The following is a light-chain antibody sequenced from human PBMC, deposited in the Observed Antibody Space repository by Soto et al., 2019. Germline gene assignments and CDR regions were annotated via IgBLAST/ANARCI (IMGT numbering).Light chain of an antibody. CDR1: QTVSSSY. J-gene: IGKJ1*01. CDR3: QQYGGSPRT. V-gene: IGKV3-20*01. Sequence: EIVLTQSPGTLSLSPGERATLSCRASQTVSSSYLAWYQHKPGQAPRLLIYGASSRATGIPDRFSGSGSGTNFTLTISRLEPEDFEVYYCQQYGGSPRTFGQGTKVEIK. CDR2: GAS.